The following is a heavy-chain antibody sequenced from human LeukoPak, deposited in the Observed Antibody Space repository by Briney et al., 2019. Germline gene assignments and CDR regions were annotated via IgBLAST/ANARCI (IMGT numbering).Heavy chain of an antibody. V-gene: IGHV3-48*03. Sequence: GGSLRLSCAASGFTFSAYGMNWVRQAPGKGLEWVSYIGSSGSTVYYADSVKGRFTISRDNAKNSLYMQMESLRDEDTAIYYCARDTLEYSNSPDALDIWGQGTMVTVSS. D-gene: IGHD4-23*01. CDR3: ARDTLEYSNSPDALDI. CDR1: GFTFSAYG. CDR2: IGSSGSTV. J-gene: IGHJ3*02.